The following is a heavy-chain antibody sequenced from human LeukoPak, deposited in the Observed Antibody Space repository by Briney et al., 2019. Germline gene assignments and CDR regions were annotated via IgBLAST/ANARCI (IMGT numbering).Heavy chain of an antibody. V-gene: IGHV3-74*01. CDR2: INTDGSSA. CDR1: GFTFSGYW. J-gene: IGHJ4*02. CDR3: ARDYCSSTSCYPDY. Sequence: GGSLRLSCAASGFTFSGYWMHWVRQGPGKGLVWVSRINTDGSSASYADSVKGRFTISRDNAKNTLYLQMDSLRAEDTAVYYCARDYCSSTSCYPDYWGQGTLVTVSS. D-gene: IGHD2-2*01.